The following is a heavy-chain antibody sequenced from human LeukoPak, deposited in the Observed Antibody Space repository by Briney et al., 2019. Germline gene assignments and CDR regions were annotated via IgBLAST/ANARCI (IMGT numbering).Heavy chain of an antibody. Sequence: PGGSLRLSCVASGFTFSTYALTWVRQAPGKGLEWVSSISASGSDTYYADSVKGRCTISRDNSKYTVYLQMNSLRAEDTAVYYCLKRKDYSGPTNFDYWGQGTLVTVSS. J-gene: IGHJ4*02. CDR3: LKRKDYSGPTNFDY. V-gene: IGHV3-23*01. D-gene: IGHD2-15*01. CDR1: GFTFSTYA. CDR2: ISASGSDT.